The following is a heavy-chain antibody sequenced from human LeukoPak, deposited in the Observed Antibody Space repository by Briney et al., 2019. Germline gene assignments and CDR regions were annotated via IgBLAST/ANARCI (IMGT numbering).Heavy chain of an antibody. CDR1: GFTFSSYA. CDR2: TSGSGGST. V-gene: IGHV3-23*01. J-gene: IGHJ4*02. CDR3: ARVRSGYCSSISCSRGYFDY. D-gene: IGHD2-2*01. Sequence: PGGSLRLSCAASGFTFSSYAMSWVRQAPGKGLEWVSATSGSGGSTYYADSVKGRFTISRDNSKNTLYLQMNSLRAEDTAIYYCARVRSGYCSSISCSRGYFDYWGQGTLVTVSS.